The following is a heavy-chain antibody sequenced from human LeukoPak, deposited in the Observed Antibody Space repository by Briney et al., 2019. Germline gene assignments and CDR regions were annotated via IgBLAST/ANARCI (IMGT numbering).Heavy chain of an antibody. CDR1: GGSFSGYY. CDR3: ARGAHWFDP. J-gene: IGHJ5*02. CDR2: INHSGST. V-gene: IGHV4-34*01. Sequence: SETLSLTCAVYGGSFSGYYWSWIRQPPGKGLEWIGEINHSGSTNYNPSLKSRVTISVDTSKNQFSMKLSSVTAADTAVYYCARGAHWFDPWGQGTLVTVSS.